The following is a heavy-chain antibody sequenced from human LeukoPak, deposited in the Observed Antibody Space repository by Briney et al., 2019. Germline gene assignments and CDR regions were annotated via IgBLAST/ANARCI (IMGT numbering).Heavy chain of an antibody. V-gene: IGHV3-43D*03. D-gene: IGHD2-15*01. CDR1: GFTFDDYA. CDR2: ISWEGGST. CDR3: AKDGVVAALGDNWFDA. J-gene: IGHJ5*02. Sequence: QAGGSLRLSCAASGFTFDDYAMHWVRQAPGKGLEWVSLISWEGGSTYYADSVKGRFTVSRDNSENSLYLQMNSLKPEDTAMYYCAKDGVVAALGDNWFDAWGQGTLVTVSS.